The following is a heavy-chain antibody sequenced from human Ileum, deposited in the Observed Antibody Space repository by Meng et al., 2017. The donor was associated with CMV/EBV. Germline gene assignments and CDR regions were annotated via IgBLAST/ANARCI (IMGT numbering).Heavy chain of an antibody. V-gene: IGHV4-34*01. J-gene: IGHJ4*02. CDR2: INHSGST. CDR1: GGSFSGYY. D-gene: IGHD5-24*01. Sequence: GQVQRWGAGLLKPSETLSLTCAVYGGSFSGYYWSWIRQPPGKGLEWIGEINHSGSTNYNPSLKSRVTISVDTSKNQFSLKLSSVTAADTAVYYCARVPRRLTIRGYFDYWGQGTLVTVSS. CDR3: ARVPRRLTIRGYFDY.